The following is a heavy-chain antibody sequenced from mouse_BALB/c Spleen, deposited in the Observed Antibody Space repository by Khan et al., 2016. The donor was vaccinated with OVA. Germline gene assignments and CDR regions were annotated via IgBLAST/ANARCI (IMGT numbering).Heavy chain of an antibody. Sequence: QLEESGPGLVKPSQTVSLTCTVTGISITTRNYRWSWIRQFPGNKLEWIGYIYYSGTITYNPSLTSRATITRDTSKNQFFLEMNSLTAEDTATYHCARDEYYGYWYFDVWGAGTTVTVSS. D-gene: IGHD1-1*01. CDR3: ARDEYYGYWYFDV. V-gene: IGHV3-5*02. CDR1: GISITTRNYR. CDR2: IYYSGTI. J-gene: IGHJ1*01.